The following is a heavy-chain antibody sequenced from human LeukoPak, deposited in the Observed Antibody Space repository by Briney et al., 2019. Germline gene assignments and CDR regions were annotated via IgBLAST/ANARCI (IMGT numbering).Heavy chain of an antibody. V-gene: IGHV3-74*01. CDR3: ARVGSYGFYVFVY. Sequence: GGSLRLSCAASGFTFSSYWMHWVRQAPGKGLVWVSRINSDGSSTSYADSVKGRFTISRDNAKNTLYLQMNSLRAEDTAVYYCARVGSYGFYVFVYWGQGTLVSVSS. CDR2: INSDGSST. D-gene: IGHD5-18*01. CDR1: GFTFSSYW. J-gene: IGHJ4*02.